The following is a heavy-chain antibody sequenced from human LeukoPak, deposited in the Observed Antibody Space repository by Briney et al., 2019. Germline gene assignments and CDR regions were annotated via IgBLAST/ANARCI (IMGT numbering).Heavy chain of an antibody. CDR1: GFTFGSPW. Sequence: GGSLRLSCAASGFTFGSPWMHWVRQAPGKGLVWVSRINSDGSATAYADSVKGRFTISRDNAKNSLSLQMNSLRAEDTAVYYCAKDLRIAASLDYWGQGTLVTVSS. CDR3: AKDLRIAASLDY. V-gene: IGHV3-74*01. D-gene: IGHD6-13*01. J-gene: IGHJ4*02. CDR2: INSDGSAT.